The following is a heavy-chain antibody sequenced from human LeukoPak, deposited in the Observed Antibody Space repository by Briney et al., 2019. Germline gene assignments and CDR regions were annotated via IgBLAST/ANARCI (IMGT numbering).Heavy chain of an antibody. CDR3: ALGEPRSPFDY. V-gene: IGHV3-33*03. CDR2: IWYDGSNK. Sequence: GGSLRLSCEASGFTFSTYGMHWVRQAPGKGLEWVAVIWYDGSNKNYADSVKGRFTISRDNAKNSLYLQMNSLRAEDTAVYYCALGEPRSPFDYWGQGTLVTVSS. D-gene: IGHD1-26*01. CDR1: GFTFSTYG. J-gene: IGHJ4*02.